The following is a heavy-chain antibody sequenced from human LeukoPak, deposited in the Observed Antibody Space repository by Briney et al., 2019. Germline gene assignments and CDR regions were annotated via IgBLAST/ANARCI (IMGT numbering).Heavy chain of an antibody. CDR2: IIPIFGTA. CDR3: AREYLYDYVWGSYRWRGFDY. Sequence: SVKVSCKASGGTFSIYAISWVRQAPGQGLEWMGGIIPIFGTANYAQKFQGRVTITADKSTSTAYMELSSLRSEDTAVYYCAREYLYDYVWGSYRWRGFDYWGQGTLVTVSS. CDR1: GGTFSIYA. J-gene: IGHJ4*02. V-gene: IGHV1-69*06. D-gene: IGHD3-16*02.